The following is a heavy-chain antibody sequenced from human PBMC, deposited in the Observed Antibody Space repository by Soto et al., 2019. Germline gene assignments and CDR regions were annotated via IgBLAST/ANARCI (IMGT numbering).Heavy chain of an antibody. J-gene: IGHJ6*02. CDR2: ISGSGGST. Sequence: EVQLLESGGGLVQPGGSLRLSCAASGFTFGGYAMSWVRQAPGKGLEWVSAISGSGGSTYYADSVKGRFTISRDNSKNTLYLQMNSLRAEDTALYYCASVHCSSSWSHYCYGLDVWGQLTTVTVSS. CDR3: ASVHCSSSWSHYCYGLDV. V-gene: IGHV3-23*01. CDR1: GFTFGGYA. D-gene: IGHD6-13*01.